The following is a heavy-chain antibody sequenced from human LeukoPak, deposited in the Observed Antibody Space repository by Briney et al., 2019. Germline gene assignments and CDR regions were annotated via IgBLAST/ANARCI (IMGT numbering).Heavy chain of an antibody. V-gene: IGHV3-21*01. CDR3: ARDEWLRLSPLDY. D-gene: IGHD5-12*01. J-gene: IGHJ4*02. CDR2: ISSSSSYI. Sequence: IPGGSLRLSCAASGFTFSSYAMSWVRQAPGKGLEWVSSISSSSSYIYYADSVKGRFTISRDNAKNSLYLQMNSLRAEDTAVYYCARDEWLRLSPLDYWGQGTLVTVSS. CDR1: GFTFSSYA.